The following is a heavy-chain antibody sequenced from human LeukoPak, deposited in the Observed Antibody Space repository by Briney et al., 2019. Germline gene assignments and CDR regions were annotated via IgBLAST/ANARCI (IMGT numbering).Heavy chain of an antibody. V-gene: IGHV4-61*01. CDR3: ARDVGFD. CDR1: GGSVNSDNYY. Sequence: KPSETLSLTCTVSGGSVNSDNYYWSWIRQPQGRGLEWIGYIFYTGSTNYNPSLKSRVTISVDTSKNQFSLKVSSVTAADTAVYYCARDVGFDWGQGTLVTVSS. D-gene: IGHD6-25*01. CDR2: IFYTGST. J-gene: IGHJ4*02.